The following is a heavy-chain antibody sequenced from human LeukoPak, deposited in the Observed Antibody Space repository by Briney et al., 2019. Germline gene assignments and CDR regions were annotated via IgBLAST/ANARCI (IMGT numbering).Heavy chain of an antibody. Sequence: ASVKVSCKASGYTFTSYAMNWVRQAPGQGLEWMGWINTNTGNPTYAQGFTGRFVLSLDTSVSTAYLQISSLKAEDTAVYYCAINPRHYDFWSGYYLWWGQGTLVTVSS. CDR1: GYTFTSYA. V-gene: IGHV7-4-1*02. CDR2: INTNTGNP. D-gene: IGHD3-3*01. J-gene: IGHJ4*02. CDR3: AINPRHYDFWSGYYLW.